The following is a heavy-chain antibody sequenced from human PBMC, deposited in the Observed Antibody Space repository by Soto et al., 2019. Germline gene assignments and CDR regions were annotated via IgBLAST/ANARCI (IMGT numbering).Heavy chain of an antibody. CDR3: ARAPMVLTRSHFDF. CDR2: ISYSGNT. J-gene: IGHJ4*02. D-gene: IGHD2-8*01. Sequence: PSETLSLTCTVSGGSISNFYWSWIRQTPGKGLEWNGYISYSGNTNYNPSLKSRVSISVDTSKNQFSLKLTAVTAADTSVYYCARAPMVLTRSHFDFCGQGTPVTVSS. CDR1: GGSISNFY. V-gene: IGHV4-59*01.